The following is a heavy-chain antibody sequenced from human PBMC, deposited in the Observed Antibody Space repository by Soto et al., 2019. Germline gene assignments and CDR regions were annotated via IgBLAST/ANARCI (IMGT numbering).Heavy chain of an antibody. D-gene: IGHD5-18*01. CDR3: ARDGDTAMAHYYYYGMDV. CDR1: GFTFTRYS. V-gene: IGHV3-21*01. J-gene: IGHJ6*02. Sequence: PGGSLRLSCAASGFTFTRYSMNWVRQAPGKGLEWVSSISSGSSYIYYADSVKGRFTISRDNAKNSLYLQMNSLRAEDTAVYYCARDGDTAMAHYYYYGMDVWGQGTTVTVSS. CDR2: ISSGSSYI.